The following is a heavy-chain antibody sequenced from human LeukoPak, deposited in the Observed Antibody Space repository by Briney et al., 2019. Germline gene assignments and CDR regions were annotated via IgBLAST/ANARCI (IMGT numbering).Heavy chain of an antibody. V-gene: IGHV4-4*07. Sequence: PSETLSLTCSVSGSSFNTYYWSWIRQPAGKALEWVGRMHTSGSADYSPSQQRQVTISVDMFKKEFSLKMTSLTAADTAVYYCARDIVYLIDEDYGWGQGILVTVYS. J-gene: IGHJ1*01. CDR3: ARDIVYLIDEDYG. CDR2: MHTSGSA. D-gene: IGHD4-17*01. CDR1: GSSFNTYY.